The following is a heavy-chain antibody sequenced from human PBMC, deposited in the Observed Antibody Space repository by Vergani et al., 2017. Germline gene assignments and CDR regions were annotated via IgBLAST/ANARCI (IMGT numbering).Heavy chain of an antibody. Sequence: QVQLVQSGAEVKKPGASVKVSCKASGSTFTSNDINWVRQATGQGLEWMGWMNPNSGNTGYAQKFQGRVTMTRNTSISTAYMELSSLRSEDPAVYYCARAKTGGKTLERPWFDPWGQGIMGTVSS. V-gene: IGHV1-8*01. D-gene: IGHD1-1*01. CDR3: ARAKTGGKTLERPWFDP. CDR1: GSTFTSND. J-gene: IGHJ5*02. CDR2: MNPNSGNT.